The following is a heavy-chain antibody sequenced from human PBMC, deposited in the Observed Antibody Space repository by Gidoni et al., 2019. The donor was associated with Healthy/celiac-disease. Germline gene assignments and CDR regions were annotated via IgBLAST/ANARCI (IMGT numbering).Heavy chain of an antibody. D-gene: IGHD3-22*01. CDR3: ARDRDDSSGYYYVRLWDY. V-gene: IGHV4-39*07. CDR2: IYYSGST. Sequence: QLQLQESGPGLVKPSETLSLTCTVSGGSISSSSYYWGWIRQPPGKGLEWIGSIYYSGSTYYNPSLKSRVTISVDTSKNQFSLKLSSVTAADTAVYYCARDRDDSSGYYYVRLWDYWGQGTLVTVSS. CDR1: GGSISSSSYY. J-gene: IGHJ4*02.